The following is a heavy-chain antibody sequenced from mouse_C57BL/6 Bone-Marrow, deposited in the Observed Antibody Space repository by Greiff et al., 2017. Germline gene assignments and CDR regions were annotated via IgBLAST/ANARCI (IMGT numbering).Heavy chain of an antibody. V-gene: IGHV1-7*01. CDR1: GYTFTSYW. D-gene: IGHD1-3*01. J-gene: IGHJ2*01. Sequence: QVQLQQSGAELAKPGASVKLSCKASGYTFTSYWMHWVKQRPGQGLEWIGYINPSSGYTTYNQKFKDKATLTADKSSSAAYMQLSSLTYVDSAVYYCANNFFFDYWGQGTTLTVAS. CDR3: ANNFFFDY. CDR2: INPSSGYT.